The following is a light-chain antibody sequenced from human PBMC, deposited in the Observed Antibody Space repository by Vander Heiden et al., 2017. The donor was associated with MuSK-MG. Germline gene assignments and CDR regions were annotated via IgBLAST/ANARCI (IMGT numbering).Light chain of an antibody. J-gene: IGKJ2*01. V-gene: IGKV2-28*01. CDR2: LGS. CDR3: MQSLQTPPYT. Sequence: DIVMTQYPLSLSVTPGEQASISCRTTQSIPHSNGYNYLDWYLQKPVQAPHLLIYLGSYRASGVPDRFSGSGSGTDFILKISRVEAEDVGVYYCMQSLQTPPYTFGQGTKMEIK. CDR1: QSIPHSNGYNY.